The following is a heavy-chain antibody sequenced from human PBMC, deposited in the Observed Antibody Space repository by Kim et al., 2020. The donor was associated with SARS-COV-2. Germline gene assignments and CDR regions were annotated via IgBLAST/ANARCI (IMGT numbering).Heavy chain of an antibody. CDR3: ARRLPGWFGELNYYYYGMDV. Sequence: RVTISVDTSKNQFSLKLSSVTAADTAVYYCARRLPGWFGELNYYYYGMDVWGQGTTVTVSS. V-gene: IGHV4-39*01. J-gene: IGHJ6*02. D-gene: IGHD3-10*01.